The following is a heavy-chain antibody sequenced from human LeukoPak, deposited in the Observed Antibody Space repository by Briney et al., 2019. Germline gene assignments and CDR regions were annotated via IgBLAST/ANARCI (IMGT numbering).Heavy chain of an antibody. J-gene: IGHJ4*02. CDR1: GYSISSAY. Sequence: KASETLSLTCTVSGYSISSAYWGWIRQSPGKGLQWIGSIYHSGRTYYNPSLKSRLTISLDTSKNQFSLKLSSVTAADTAVYHCARAETYSSGWYDPFFDYWGQGTLVTVST. CDR3: ARAETYSSGWYDPFFDY. D-gene: IGHD6-19*01. V-gene: IGHV4-38-2*02. CDR2: IYHSGRT.